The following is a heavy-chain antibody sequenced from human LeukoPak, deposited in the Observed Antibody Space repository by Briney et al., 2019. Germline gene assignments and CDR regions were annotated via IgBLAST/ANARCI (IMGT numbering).Heavy chain of an antibody. Sequence: GGSLRLSCAASGFTFCNAWTSWVRQAPGKGLEWVGRIKSKTDGGTTDYAAPVKGRFTISRDDSKNTLYLQMNSLKTEDTAVYYCTTPLKVRGYSGYDCLVYWGQGTLVTVSS. D-gene: IGHD5-12*01. CDR3: TTPLKVRGYSGYDCLVY. J-gene: IGHJ4*02. CDR2: IKSKTDGGTT. V-gene: IGHV3-15*01. CDR1: GFTFCNAW.